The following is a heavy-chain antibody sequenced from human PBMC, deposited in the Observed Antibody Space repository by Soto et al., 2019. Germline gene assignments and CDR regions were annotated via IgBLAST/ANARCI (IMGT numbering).Heavy chain of an antibody. CDR3: VRRLAFDY. J-gene: IGHJ4*01. Sequence: EVQLVQSGAEVKKPGESLKISCKGSGYNLTNYWIGWVRQMPGKGLEWMGLIYPDDSDIRYSPSFQGQVTISADKSINTAYLQWSILKASDTAMYYCVRRLAFDYWGHGTLVTVSS. V-gene: IGHV5-51*01. D-gene: IGHD3-22*01. CDR2: IYPDDSDI. CDR1: GYNLTNYW.